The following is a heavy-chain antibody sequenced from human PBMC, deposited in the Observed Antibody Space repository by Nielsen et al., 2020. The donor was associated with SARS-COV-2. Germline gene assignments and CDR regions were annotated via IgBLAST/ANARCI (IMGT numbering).Heavy chain of an antibody. CDR3: AKDWADILTGYPYPYYYGMDV. J-gene: IGHJ6*02. Sequence: GESLKISCATSGFTFSSYGMHWVRQAPGKGLEWVAVISYDGSNKYYADSVKGRFTISRDNSKNTLYLQMNSLRAEDTAVYYCAKDWADILTGYPYPYYYGMDVWGQGTTVTVSS. D-gene: IGHD3-9*01. V-gene: IGHV3-30*18. CDR2: ISYDGSNK. CDR1: GFTFSSYG.